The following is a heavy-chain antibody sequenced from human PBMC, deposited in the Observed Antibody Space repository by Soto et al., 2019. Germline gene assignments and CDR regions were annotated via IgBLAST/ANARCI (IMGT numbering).Heavy chain of an antibody. D-gene: IGHD3-10*01. V-gene: IGHV4-34*01. Sequence: SETLSLTCAVYGGSFSGYYWSWIRQPPGKGLEWIGEINHSGSTNYNPSLKSRVTISVDTSKNQFSLKLSSVTAADTAVYYCSRVRGKITMVRGVITYGMDVWGQGTTVTVSS. CDR1: GGSFSGYY. CDR3: SRVRGKITMVRGVITYGMDV. J-gene: IGHJ6*02. CDR2: INHSGST.